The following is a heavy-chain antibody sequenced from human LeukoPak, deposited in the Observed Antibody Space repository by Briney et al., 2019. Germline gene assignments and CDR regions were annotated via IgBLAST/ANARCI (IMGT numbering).Heavy chain of an antibody. D-gene: IGHD3-9*01. Sequence: SETLSLTCTVSGGSISSSSYYWGWIRQPPGKGLEWIGYIYYSGSTNYNPSLKSRVTISVDTSKNQFSLKLSSVTAADTAVYYCARHNDILTGQYYFDYWGQGTLVTVSS. CDR2: IYYSGST. CDR3: ARHNDILTGQYYFDY. J-gene: IGHJ4*02. V-gene: IGHV4-61*05. CDR1: GGSISSSSYY.